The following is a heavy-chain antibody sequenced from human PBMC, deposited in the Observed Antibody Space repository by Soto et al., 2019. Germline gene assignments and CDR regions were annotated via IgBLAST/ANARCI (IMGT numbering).Heavy chain of an antibody. J-gene: IGHJ6*02. V-gene: IGHV3-48*02. Sequence: PGGSLRLSCAASGFTFSSYSMNWVRQAPGKGLEWVSYISSSSSTIYYADSVKGRFTISRDNAKNSLYLQMNSLRDEDTAVDYRAREVGATDYYYGMAVWGQGTTVTVS. CDR2: ISSSSSTI. D-gene: IGHD1-26*01. CDR1: GFTFSSYS. CDR3: AREVGATDYYYGMAV.